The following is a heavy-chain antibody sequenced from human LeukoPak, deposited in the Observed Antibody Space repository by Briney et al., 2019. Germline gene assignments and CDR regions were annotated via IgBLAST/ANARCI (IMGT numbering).Heavy chain of an antibody. D-gene: IGHD6-13*01. CDR3: ARVTGYRIEDYFDY. Sequence: SETLSLTCTVSGGSIRSDYWSWIRQPPGKGLEWVGYTHYSGSPNYNPSLTSRVTISVETSKNEFSLKLRSVTAADTAVYYCARVTGYRIEDYFDYWGQGTLVTVSS. V-gene: IGHV4-59*01. CDR2: THYSGSP. J-gene: IGHJ4*02. CDR1: GGSIRSDY.